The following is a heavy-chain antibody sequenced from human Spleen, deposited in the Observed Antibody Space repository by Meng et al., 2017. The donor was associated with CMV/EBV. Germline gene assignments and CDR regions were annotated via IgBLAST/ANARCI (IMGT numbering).Heavy chain of an antibody. V-gene: IGHV3-7*01. CDR3: VRVGPGPGGAFDL. CDR2: IKQDENER. J-gene: IGHJ3*01. Sequence: LSLTCAASGFIVSHNYMSWVRQAPGKGLEWVANIKQDENERYYVDSVKGRFTISRDNAKNSLYPQMNSLRVEDTALYHCVRVGPGPGGAFDLWGQGEMVTVSS. CDR1: GFIVSHNY. D-gene: IGHD3-10*01.